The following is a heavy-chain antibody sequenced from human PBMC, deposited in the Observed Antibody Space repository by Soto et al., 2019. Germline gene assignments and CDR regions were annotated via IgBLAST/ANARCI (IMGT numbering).Heavy chain of an antibody. J-gene: IGHJ3*01. CDR2: LYDLDGT. CDR3: ARDWDFWIDLYRSDAFDL. V-gene: IGHV3-66*01. CDR1: GFTVSGKKY. D-gene: IGHD3-3*01. Sequence: GGSLRVSCAAFGFTVSGKKYVAWVRQAPGKGLEWVSALYDLDGTYYADSVKGRFTISRDNAKNSLYLQMNSLRVEDTAVYYCARDWDFWIDLYRSDAFDLWGQGTMVTVSS.